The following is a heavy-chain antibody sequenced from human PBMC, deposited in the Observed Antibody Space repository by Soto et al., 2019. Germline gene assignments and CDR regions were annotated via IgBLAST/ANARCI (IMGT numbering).Heavy chain of an antibody. J-gene: IGHJ4*02. CDR1: RFTFSYYA. V-gene: IGHV3-30*04. D-gene: IGHD2-15*01. CDR3: AKVSLGYCSGGSCGDY. Sequence: GGSLRICCAASRFTFSYYAMHWIRQAPGKGLEWMAVILSDGSKQYYAESVKGRFTISRDNSKTTLYLQVNSLRAEDTAVYYSAKVSLGYCSGGSCGDYWGQGTLVTVSS. CDR2: ILSDGSKQ.